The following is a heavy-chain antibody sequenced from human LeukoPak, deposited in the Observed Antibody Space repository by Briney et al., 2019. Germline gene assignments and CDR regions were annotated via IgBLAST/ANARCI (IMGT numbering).Heavy chain of an antibody. CDR1: GFTFSSYS. D-gene: IGHD3-10*01. Sequence: GGSLRLSCAASGFTFSSYSMNWVRQAPGKGLEWVSSISSSSSYIYYADSVKGRFTISRDNAKNSLYLQMNSLRAEDTAVYYCARAAITMVRGLPSEYFQHWGQGTLVTVSS. CDR3: ARAAITMVRGLPSEYFQH. V-gene: IGHV3-21*01. CDR2: ISSSSSYI. J-gene: IGHJ1*01.